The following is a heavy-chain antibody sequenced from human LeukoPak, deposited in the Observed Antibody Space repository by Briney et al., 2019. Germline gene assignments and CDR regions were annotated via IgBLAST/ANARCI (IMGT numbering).Heavy chain of an antibody. D-gene: IGHD4-23*01. V-gene: IGHV4-4*07. J-gene: IGHJ3*02. CDR1: GGYISTFY. CDR3: ARVYYGDTSVDTFDI. Sequence: SETLSLTCTVSGGYISTFYWSWIRQPAGKGLEWIGRIYTSGSTNYNPSLKSRVTMSVDTSRNQFSLQLTSVTAADTAVYYCARVYYGDTSVDTFDIWGQGTMVTVSS. CDR2: IYTSGST.